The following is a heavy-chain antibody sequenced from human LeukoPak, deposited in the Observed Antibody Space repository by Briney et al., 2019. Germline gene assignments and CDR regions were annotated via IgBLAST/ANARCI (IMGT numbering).Heavy chain of an antibody. CDR1: GYTFTSFD. CDR2: MSPNSGDT. Sequence: ASVKVSCKASGYTFTSFDFNWVRQATGQRPEWMGWMSPNSGDTGYAQKFQDRVTMTRNTSISTAYMELSSLRSDDTAVYYCARGPPNWGYDYWGPGTLVTVSS. D-gene: IGHD7-27*01. J-gene: IGHJ4*02. V-gene: IGHV1-8*01. CDR3: ARGPPNWGYDY.